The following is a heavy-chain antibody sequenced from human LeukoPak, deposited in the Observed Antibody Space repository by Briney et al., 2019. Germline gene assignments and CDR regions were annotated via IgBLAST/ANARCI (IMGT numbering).Heavy chain of an antibody. D-gene: IGHD3-22*01. Sequence: PSETLSLTCTVSGGSISTYYWTWIRQPPGKGLEWIGYIHYSGNTNYNPSLKSRVTISLDTSKNQFSLRLSSVTAADTAVYYCARHAHRWYYDSSGYPFDYWGQGTLVTVSS. V-gene: IGHV4-59*08. CDR3: ARHAHRWYYDSSGYPFDY. CDR1: GGSISTYY. CDR2: IHYSGNT. J-gene: IGHJ4*02.